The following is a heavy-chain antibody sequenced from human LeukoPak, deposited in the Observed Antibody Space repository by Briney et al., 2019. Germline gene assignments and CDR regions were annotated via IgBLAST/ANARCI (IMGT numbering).Heavy chain of an antibody. D-gene: IGHD6-19*01. Sequence: ASVKVSCKVSGYTLTELSMHWVRQAPGKGLEWMGGFDPEDGETIYAQKFQGRVTMTEDTSTETAYMELSSLRSEDTPVYYCAFSLSIALAGWFDYGGRGTLVTVSS. CDR2: FDPEDGET. J-gene: IGHJ4*02. CDR3: AFSLSIALAGWFDY. V-gene: IGHV1-24*01. CDR1: GYTLTELS.